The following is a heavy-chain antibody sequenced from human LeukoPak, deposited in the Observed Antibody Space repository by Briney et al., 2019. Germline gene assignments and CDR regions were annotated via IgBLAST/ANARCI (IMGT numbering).Heavy chain of an antibody. CDR1: GYTFTGYY. CDR3: ARGVDTALVPYYYYYMDV. J-gene: IGHJ6*03. CDR2: INPNSGGT. V-gene: IGHV1-2*02. Sequence: ASVKVSCKASGYTFTGYYMHWVRQAPGQGLEWMGWINPNSGGTNYAQKFQGRVTMTRDTSISTAYMELRRLRSDDTAVYYCARGVDTALVPYYYYYMDVWGKGTTVTISS. D-gene: IGHD5-18*01.